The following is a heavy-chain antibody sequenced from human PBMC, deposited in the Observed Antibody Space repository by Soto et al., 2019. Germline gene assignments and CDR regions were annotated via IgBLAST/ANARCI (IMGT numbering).Heavy chain of an antibody. J-gene: IGHJ4*02. V-gene: IGHV4-30-4*01. CDR1: GGTVTSDEDY. Sequence: TLSLTCTVSGGTVTSDEDYWTWIRQSPGKGLEWIGYISNSGSTGYNPSRKTRLSMSVDRSKNQFTLRLTSVTAAVTVVYFGATESGSTYGYFDHWGQGTQVTVSS. D-gene: IGHD5-18*01. CDR2: ISNSGST. CDR3: ATESGSTYGYFDH.